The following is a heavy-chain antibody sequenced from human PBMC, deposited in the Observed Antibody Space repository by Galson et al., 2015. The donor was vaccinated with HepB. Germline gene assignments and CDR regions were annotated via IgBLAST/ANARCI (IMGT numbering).Heavy chain of an antibody. CDR1: GFIFSNAW. CDR3: TTVFVITTPSTKDY. J-gene: IGHJ4*02. D-gene: IGHD3-22*01. V-gene: IGHV3-15*07. Sequence: SLRLSCAASGFIFSNAWMNWVRQAPGKGLEWVGRIKSKTDGGTTDYAAPVKGGFTISRDDSKNTLYLQMNSLKTEDTAVYYCTTVFVITTPSTKDYWGQGTLVTVSS. CDR2: IKSKTDGGTT.